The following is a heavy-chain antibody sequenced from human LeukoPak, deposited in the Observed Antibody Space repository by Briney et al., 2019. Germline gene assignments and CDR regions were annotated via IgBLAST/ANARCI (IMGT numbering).Heavy chain of an antibody. V-gene: IGHV1-69*05. Sequence: SVKVSCKASGGTFSSYAISWVRQAPGQGLEWMGGIIPIFGTANYAQKFQCRVTITTDESTSTAYMELSSLRSDDAAVYYCARYYDFWSGSLGYWGQGTLVTVSS. CDR3: ARYYDFWSGSLGY. J-gene: IGHJ4*02. CDR2: IIPIFGTA. D-gene: IGHD3-3*01. CDR1: GGTFSSYA.